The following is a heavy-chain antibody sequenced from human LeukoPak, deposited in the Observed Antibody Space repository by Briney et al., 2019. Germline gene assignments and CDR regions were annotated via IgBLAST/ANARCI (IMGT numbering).Heavy chain of an antibody. Sequence: ASVKVSCKSSGHTFTDYYIHWVRQAPGQGLEWMGWISPNTGGATYAQKFQGRVTMTRDTSISTAYMELSRLRSDDTALYYCARDRDSSYWGQGTLVTVSS. CDR2: ISPNTGGA. J-gene: IGHJ4*02. CDR3: ARDRDSSY. D-gene: IGHD3-22*01. V-gene: IGHV1-2*02. CDR1: GHTFTDYY.